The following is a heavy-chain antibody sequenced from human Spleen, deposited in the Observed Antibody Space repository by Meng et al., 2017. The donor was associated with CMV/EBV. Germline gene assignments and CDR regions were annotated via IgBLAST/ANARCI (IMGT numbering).Heavy chain of an antibody. Sequence: GESLKISCMGSGYSFTTYWIAWVRQSPGKGLEWMGIICPDDSDTRYSPSFQGQVSISVDKAISAAYLQWSSLKVSDTAMYYCARGSGSCSDDQVYGMDVWGQGTTVTVSS. CDR2: ICPDDSDT. CDR1: GYSFTTYW. D-gene: IGHD2-15*01. J-gene: IGHJ6*02. V-gene: IGHV5-51*01. CDR3: ARGSGSCSDDQVYGMDV.